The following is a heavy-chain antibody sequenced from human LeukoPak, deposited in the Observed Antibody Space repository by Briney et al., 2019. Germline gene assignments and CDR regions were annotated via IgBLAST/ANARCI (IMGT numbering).Heavy chain of an antibody. CDR3: ARRKYQLLAY. CDR1: GGSISSYY. Sequence: PSETLSLTCTVSGGSISSYYWSWIRQPPGKGLEWIGYIYYSGSTNYNPSLKSRVTISVDTSKNQFSLKLSSVTAADAAVYYCARRKYQLLAYWGQGTLVTVSS. CDR2: IYYSGST. D-gene: IGHD2-2*01. V-gene: IGHV4-59*01. J-gene: IGHJ4*02.